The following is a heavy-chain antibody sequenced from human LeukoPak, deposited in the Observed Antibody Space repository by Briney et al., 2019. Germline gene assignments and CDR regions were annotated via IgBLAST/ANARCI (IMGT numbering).Heavy chain of an antibody. D-gene: IGHD3-10*01. J-gene: IGHJ4*02. CDR2: ISSSGSTI. CDR3: ARVRGAGYYGSGLDY. Sequence: GGSLRLSCAASGFTFSSYEMNWVRQAPGKGLEWVSYISSSGSTIYYADSVKGRFTISRDNAKNSLYLQVNGLRAEDTAVYYCARVRGAGYYGSGLDYWGQGTLVTVSS. V-gene: IGHV3-48*03. CDR1: GFTFSSYE.